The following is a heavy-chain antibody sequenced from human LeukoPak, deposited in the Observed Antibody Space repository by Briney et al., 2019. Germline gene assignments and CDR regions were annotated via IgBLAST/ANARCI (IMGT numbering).Heavy chain of an antibody. J-gene: IGHJ4*02. D-gene: IGHD3-10*01. CDR3: ARDLITMVQGEADY. CDR1: GFTFSNYN. Sequence: GGSLRLSCAASGFTFSNYNMNWVRQAPGKGLEWVSYISTSGSTIYYADSVKSRFTISRDNAENSLYLQMNSLRDEDTAVYYCARDLITMVQGEADYWGQGTLVTVSS. V-gene: IGHV3-48*02. CDR2: ISTSGSTI.